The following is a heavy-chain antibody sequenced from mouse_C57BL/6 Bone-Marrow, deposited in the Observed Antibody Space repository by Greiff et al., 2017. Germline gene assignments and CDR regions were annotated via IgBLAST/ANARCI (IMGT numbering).Heavy chain of an antibody. CDR1: GYTFTDYY. D-gene: IGHD1-1*01. J-gene: IGHJ4*01. CDR2: INPYNGGT. Sequence: EVQLQQSGPVLVKPGASVKMSCKASGYTFTDYYMNWVKQSHGQSLEWIGVINPYNGGTSYNQKFKGKATLTVDNSSSTAYMELNSLTSADSAVYYCARAPSFYSSSYAMDYWGQGTSVTVSA. CDR3: ARAPSFYSSSYAMDY. V-gene: IGHV1-19*01.